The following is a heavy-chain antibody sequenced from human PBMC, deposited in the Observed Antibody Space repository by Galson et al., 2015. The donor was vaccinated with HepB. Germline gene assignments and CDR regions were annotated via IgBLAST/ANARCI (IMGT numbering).Heavy chain of an antibody. D-gene: IGHD3-10*01. J-gene: IGHJ4*02. CDR3: ARLYGSGSYFVY. V-gene: IGHV1-3*01. CDR2: INAGNGNT. CDR1: GYTFTSYA. Sequence: SVKVSCKASGYTFTSYAMHWVRQAPGQRLEWMGWINAGNGNTKYSQKFQGRVTITRDTSASTAYMELSSLRSEDTAVYYCARLYGSGSYFVYWGQGTLVTVSS.